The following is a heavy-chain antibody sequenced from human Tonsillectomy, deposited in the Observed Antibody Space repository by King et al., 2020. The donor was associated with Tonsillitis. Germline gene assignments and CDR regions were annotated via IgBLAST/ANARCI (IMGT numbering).Heavy chain of an antibody. CDR2: INPSGGIT. V-gene: IGHV1-46*01. Sequence: VQLVESGAEVKMPGASVKLSCKASGYTFTDYYLHWVRQAPGQGLEWMGMINPSGGITTYEQKFQDRVTMTRDTSTSTVYMQLSSLRSDDTAVYYCARDREGPNVWYAPDYCGQGNLVTISS. J-gene: IGHJ4*02. CDR3: ARDREGPNVWYAPDY. CDR1: GYTFTDYY. D-gene: IGHD6-13*01.